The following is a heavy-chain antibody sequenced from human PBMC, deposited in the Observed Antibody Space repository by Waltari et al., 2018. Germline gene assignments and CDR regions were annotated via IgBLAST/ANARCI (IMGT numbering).Heavy chain of an antibody. D-gene: IGHD3-22*01. CDR2: ISSSSSYK. J-gene: IGHJ3*02. Sequence: EVQLVESGGSLVKPGGSLRLAWYASGFHVRAQVLNWGSLAPGKGLEWVSVISSSSSYKYYADSVKGRFTISRDNAKNSLYLQMNSLRAEDTAVYYCARSLVYDTSGDEAFDIWGQGTMVTVSS. CDR1: GFHVRAQV. V-gene: IGHV3-21*02. CDR3: ARSLVYDTSGDEAFDI.